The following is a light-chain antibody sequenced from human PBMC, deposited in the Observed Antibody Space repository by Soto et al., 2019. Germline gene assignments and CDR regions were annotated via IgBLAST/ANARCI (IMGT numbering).Light chain of an antibody. J-gene: IGKJ4*01. CDR3: QQFSSYPLT. Sequence: VLPQNQGTLSLSPGERATLSCRASQTVRNNYLAWYQQKPGQAPRLLIYDASSRATGIPDRFSGGGSGTDFTLTISRLEPEDFAVYYCQQFSSYPLTFGGRANVDIK. V-gene: IGKV3-20*01. CDR2: DAS. CDR1: QTVRNNY.